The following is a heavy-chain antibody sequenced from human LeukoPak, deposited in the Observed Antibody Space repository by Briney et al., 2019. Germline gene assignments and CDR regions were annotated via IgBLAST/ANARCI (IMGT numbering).Heavy chain of an antibody. CDR3: ARDLRNHDLWSGGAFDI. D-gene: IGHD3-3*01. CDR1: GGSISSGSYY. CDR2: IYTSGST. V-gene: IGHV4-61*02. J-gene: IGHJ3*02. Sequence: SQTLSLTCTVSGGSISSGSYYWSWIRQPAGKGLEWIGRIYTSGSTNYNPSLKSRVTISVDTSKNQFSLKLSSVTAADTAVYYCARDLRNHDLWSGGAFDIWGQGTMVTVYS.